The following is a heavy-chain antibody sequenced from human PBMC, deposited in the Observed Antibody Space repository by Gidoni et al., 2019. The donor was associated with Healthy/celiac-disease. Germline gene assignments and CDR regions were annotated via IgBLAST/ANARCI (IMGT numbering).Heavy chain of an antibody. CDR1: GFTFDDYA. D-gene: IGHD3-10*01. Sequence: EVQLVESGGGLVQPGRSLRLSCPTSGFTFDDYAMHWVRQAPGKGLEWVSGISWNSGSIGYADSVKGRFTISRDNAKNSLYLQMNSLRAEDTALYYCAKESSSAFDYWGQGTLVTVSS. CDR2: ISWNSGSI. J-gene: IGHJ4*02. V-gene: IGHV3-9*01. CDR3: AKESSSAFDY.